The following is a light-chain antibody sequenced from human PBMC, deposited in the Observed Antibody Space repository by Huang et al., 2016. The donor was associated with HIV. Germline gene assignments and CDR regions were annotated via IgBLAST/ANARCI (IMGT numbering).Light chain of an antibody. CDR1: ESLVYTDGNTS. J-gene: IGKJ1*01. CDR2: KVS. Sequence: DVELTQSPLSLPVTLGQPASISCRSSESLVYTDGNTSLNWFHQRPGQPPRRLIFKVSERDSGVPARISGRGSGTYFTLEISSVEAGDVGLYFCMQGTHWPPTFGQGTKVEFK. CDR3: MQGTHWPPT. V-gene: IGKV2-30*01.